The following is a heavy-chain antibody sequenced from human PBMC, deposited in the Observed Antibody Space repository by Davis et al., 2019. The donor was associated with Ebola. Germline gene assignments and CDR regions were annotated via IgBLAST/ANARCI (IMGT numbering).Heavy chain of an antibody. J-gene: IGHJ6*02. V-gene: IGHV4-34*01. CDR3: ARGRTAGYYYGMDV. Sequence: SQTLSLTCAVYGGSFSGYYWSWIRQPPGKGLEWIGEINHSGSTNYNPSLKSRVTISVDTSKNQFSLTLSSVTAADTAVYYCARGRTAGYYYGMDVWGQGTTVTVSS. D-gene: IGHD6-13*01. CDR1: GGSFSGYY. CDR2: INHSGST.